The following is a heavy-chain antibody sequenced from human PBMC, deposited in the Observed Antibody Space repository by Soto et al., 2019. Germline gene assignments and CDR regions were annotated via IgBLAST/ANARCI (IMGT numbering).Heavy chain of an antibody. CDR3: ARQERLGYCSSTSCYRRAFDI. CDR1: GGTFSSYA. Sequence: SVKVSCKASGGTFSSYAISWVRQAPGQGLEWMGGIIPIFGTANYAQKFQGRVTITADKSTSTAYMELSSLRSEDTAVYYCARQERLGYCSSTSCYRRAFDIWGQGTMVTVS. V-gene: IGHV1-69*06. CDR2: IIPIFGTA. J-gene: IGHJ3*02. D-gene: IGHD2-2*01.